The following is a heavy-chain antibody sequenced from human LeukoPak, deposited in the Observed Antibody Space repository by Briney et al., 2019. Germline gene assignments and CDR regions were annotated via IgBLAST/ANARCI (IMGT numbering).Heavy chain of an antibody. D-gene: IGHD6-19*01. Sequence: PGGSLRLSSAACGFTFYDYTMQWRRHARGGERVGVSIIIWGSASISYAYSVKGPFTFSRDNAKNSLYLQMNSLRAEDMGLYYCAKDIASWLDSSGATNTFAHWGQGTLVTASP. CDR1: GFTFYDYT. V-gene: IGHV3-9*03. J-gene: IGHJ4*02. CDR2: IIWGSASI. CDR3: AKDIASWLDSSGATNTFAH.